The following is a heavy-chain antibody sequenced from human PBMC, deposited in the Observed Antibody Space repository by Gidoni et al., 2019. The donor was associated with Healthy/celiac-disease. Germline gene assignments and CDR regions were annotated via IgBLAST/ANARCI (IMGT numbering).Heavy chain of an antibody. Sequence: EVQLVESGGGLVQPGGSLRLSCAASGFTFSSYEMNWVRQAPGKGLEWVSYISSSGSTIYYADSVKGRFTISRDNAKNSLYLQMNSLRAEDTAVYYCASSPPRYYLSDYWGQGTLVTVSS. J-gene: IGHJ4*02. V-gene: IGHV3-48*03. D-gene: IGHD1-26*01. CDR1: GFTFSSYE. CDR2: ISSSGSTI. CDR3: ASSPPRYYLSDY.